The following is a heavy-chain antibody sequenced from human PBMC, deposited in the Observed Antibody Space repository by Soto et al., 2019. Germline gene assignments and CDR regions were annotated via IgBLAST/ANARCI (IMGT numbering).Heavy chain of an antibody. Sequence: GGSLRLSCAASGFTFSSYGMHWVRQAPGKGLEWVAVIWYDGSNKYYADSVKGRFTISRDNSKNTLYLQMNSLRAEDTAVYYCARVAKQQLAPDAFDIWGQGTMVTVSS. CDR3: ARVAKQQLAPDAFDI. V-gene: IGHV3-33*01. D-gene: IGHD6-13*01. J-gene: IGHJ3*02. CDR1: GFTFSSYG. CDR2: IWYDGSNK.